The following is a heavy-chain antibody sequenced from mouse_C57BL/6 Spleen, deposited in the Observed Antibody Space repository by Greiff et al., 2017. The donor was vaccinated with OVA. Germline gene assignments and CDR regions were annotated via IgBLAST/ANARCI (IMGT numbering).Heavy chain of an antibody. D-gene: IGHD1-3*01. CDR3: AVGSSMDY. CDR2: IDPEDGEN. J-gene: IGHJ4*01. CDR1: GFNIKDYY. V-gene: IGHV14-2*01. Sequence: EVQLQQSGAELVKPGASVKLSCTASGFNIKDYYMHWVKQRTEQGLEWIGRIDPEDGENKYAPKFQGKATITADTSSNTAYLQRSSLTSEDTSVYYCAVGSSMDYWGQGTSVTVSS.